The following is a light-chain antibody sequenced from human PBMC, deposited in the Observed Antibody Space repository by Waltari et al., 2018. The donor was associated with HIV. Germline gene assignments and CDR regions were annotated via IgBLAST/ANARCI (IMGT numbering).Light chain of an antibody. V-gene: IGLV2-8*01. J-gene: IGLJ2*01. CDR3: SSYAGSNNLL. CDR2: EVS. Sequence: QSALTQPPSASGSPGQSVTISCTGTSSDVGSYNFVSWYKQHPGKAPKPLIFEVSKRPSGVPDRFSGSKSGNTASLTVSGLQPEDEADYYCSSYAGSNNLLFGGGTKLTVL. CDR1: SSDVGSYNF.